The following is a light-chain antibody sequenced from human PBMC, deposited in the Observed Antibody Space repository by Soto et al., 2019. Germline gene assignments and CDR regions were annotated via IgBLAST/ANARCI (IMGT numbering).Light chain of an antibody. Sequence: QTVVTQEQSFSVSPGGTVTLTCGLSSGSVSPSYHANWYQQPPGQAPRTLIYSTNSRSSGVPDRFSGSTLGNKAALTITGAQADDESDYYCVLYMGSGIWVYGGGTEVTVL. CDR1: SGSVSPSYH. CDR3: VLYMGSGIWV. V-gene: IGLV8-61*01. CDR2: STN. J-gene: IGLJ3*02.